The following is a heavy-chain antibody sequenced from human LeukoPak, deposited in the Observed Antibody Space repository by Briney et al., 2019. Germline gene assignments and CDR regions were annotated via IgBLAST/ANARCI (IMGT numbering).Heavy chain of an antibody. J-gene: IGHJ6*02. CDR1: GGTFRTYA. Sequence: GASVTVSCKASGGTFRTYAISWVRQAPGQGLEWMGRITPIFGSPEYSQKFQGRVTISADDSSTTVHMEVRSLTSEDTAVYYCARVLGGTRPYYALDVWGQGTTVTVSS. D-gene: IGHD1-26*01. V-gene: IGHV1-69*15. CDR3: ARVLGGTRPYYALDV. CDR2: ITPIFGSP.